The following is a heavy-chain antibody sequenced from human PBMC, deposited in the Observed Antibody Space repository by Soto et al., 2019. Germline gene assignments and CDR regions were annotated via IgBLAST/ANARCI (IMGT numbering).Heavy chain of an antibody. V-gene: IGHV1-69*02. CDR3: AADKYGAGRVGVHS. CDR1: GGTSPLYT. J-gene: IGHJ5*01. D-gene: IGHD1-26*01. Sequence: VQLVQSGAEVKKPGASLRVSCETSGGTSPLYTITWVRQAPGQGLQWMGRIVPTLRLTNYAQEFPVRLTITTTHIELTSLTSEDTAVYVCAADKYGAGRVGVHSGGQGTLVTVSS. CDR2: IVPTLRLT.